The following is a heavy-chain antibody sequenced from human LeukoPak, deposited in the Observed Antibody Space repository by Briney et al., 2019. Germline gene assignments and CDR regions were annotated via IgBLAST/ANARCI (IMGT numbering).Heavy chain of an antibody. D-gene: IGHD2-2*01. J-gene: IGHJ4*02. Sequence: SETLSLTCTVSGGSISSYYWSWLRQSPGKGLEWIGYIYYSGSTTYSPSLKSRVTISVDTSRSEVSLKLTSVTAADTAVYYCARWRGSTFDFWGQGSLVTVSS. CDR3: ARWRGSTFDF. CDR1: GGSISSYY. CDR2: IYYSGST. V-gene: IGHV4-59*01.